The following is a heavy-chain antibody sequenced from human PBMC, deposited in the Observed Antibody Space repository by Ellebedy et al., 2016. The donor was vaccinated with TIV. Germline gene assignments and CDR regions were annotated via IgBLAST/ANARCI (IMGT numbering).Heavy chain of an antibody. CDR2: ISRDGDIR. CDR3: ATDEGGSYDS. D-gene: IGHD2-15*01. V-gene: IGHV3-74*01. CDR1: GFTFTYTW. J-gene: IGHJ4*02. Sequence: GGSLRLSCATSGFTFTYTWMHWVRQASGKGLEWVSHISRDGDIRGYADSVKGRFTVSRDNTMNTLYLQMNGLRADDTGVYYCATDEGGSYDSWGQGTLVTVSS.